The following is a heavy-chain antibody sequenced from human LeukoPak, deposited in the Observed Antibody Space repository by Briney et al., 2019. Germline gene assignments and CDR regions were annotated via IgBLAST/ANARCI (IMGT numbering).Heavy chain of an antibody. D-gene: IGHD1-1*01. CDR2: INHSGST. J-gene: IGHJ4*02. V-gene: IGHV4-34*01. CDR3: ARGRGTGALIDY. CDR1: GGSFSGYY. Sequence: SETLSLTCAVYGGSFSGYYWSWIRQPPGKGLEWIGEINHSGSTNYNPSLKSRVTISLDTSKNQFSLKLSSVTAADTAVYSCARGRGTGALIDYWGQGTLVTVSS.